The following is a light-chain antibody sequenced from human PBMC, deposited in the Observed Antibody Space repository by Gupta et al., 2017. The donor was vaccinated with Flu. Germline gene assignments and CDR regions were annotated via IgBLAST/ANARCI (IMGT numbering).Light chain of an antibody. V-gene: IGKV3-15*01. CDR3: QHYNNGPPVYT. J-gene: IGKJ2*01. CDR1: QSVSSN. CDR2: GAS. Sequence: TLSLSPGERATLSCRASQSVSSNLAWYKQKPGQAPRLLIYGASTRATGIPARCSGSGAGTEFTLSISSRQSEDFAVYFCQHYNNGPPVYTFGQGTKLEIK.